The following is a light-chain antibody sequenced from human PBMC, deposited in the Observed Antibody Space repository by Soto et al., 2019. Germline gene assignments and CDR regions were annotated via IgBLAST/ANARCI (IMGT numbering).Light chain of an antibody. CDR2: DTS. Sequence: EIVLTQSPDTLSLSPGERATLSCRASQSVRNNYLAWYQQKPGQAPRFLIYDTSSRATVIPERFSGSGSGTDFTLTISRLEPEDFAGYYCKQDCRSLLTFCGGTKVEIK. CDR3: KQDCRSLLT. J-gene: IGKJ4*01. V-gene: IGKV3-20*01. CDR1: QSVRNNY.